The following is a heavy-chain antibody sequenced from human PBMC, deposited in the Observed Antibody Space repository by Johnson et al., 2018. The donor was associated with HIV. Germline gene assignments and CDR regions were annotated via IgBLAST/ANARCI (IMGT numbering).Heavy chain of an antibody. D-gene: IGHD3-16*01. CDR3: ASLGLDLLVRAPLSVVFDAFDI. CDR2: ISYDGSNK. V-gene: IGHV3-30*04. CDR1: GFTFSSYA. J-gene: IGHJ3*02. Sequence: VQLVESGGGVVQPGRSLRLSCAASGFTFSSYAMHWVRQAPGKGLEWVAVISYDGSNKYYADSVKGRFTISRDNSKNPLYLQMNSLRAEDTAVYYCASLGLDLLVRAPLSVVFDAFDIWGQGTMVTVSS.